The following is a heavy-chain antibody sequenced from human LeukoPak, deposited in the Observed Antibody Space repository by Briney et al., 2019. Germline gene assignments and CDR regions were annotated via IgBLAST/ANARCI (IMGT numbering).Heavy chain of an antibody. CDR1: GFTVSSNY. D-gene: IGHD3-22*01. Sequence: GGSLRLSCAASGFTVSSNYMSWVRQAPGKGLEWVSVIYSGGSTYYADSVKGRFTISRDNSKNTLYLQMNSLRAEDTAVYYCAKDQNSSGYYDAPIDYWGQGTLVTVSS. J-gene: IGHJ4*02. CDR2: IYSGGST. CDR3: AKDQNSSGYYDAPIDY. V-gene: IGHV3-53*01.